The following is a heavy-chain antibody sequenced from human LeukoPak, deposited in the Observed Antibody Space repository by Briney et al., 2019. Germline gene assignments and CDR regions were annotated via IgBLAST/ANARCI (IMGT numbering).Heavy chain of an antibody. CDR2: IRSTGDT. CDR3: ARDAGNSGYGCDL. J-gene: IGHJ5*02. CDR1: GFIFSQYS. V-gene: IGHV3-48*01. Sequence: GGSLRLSCAASGFIFSQYSINWVRQAPGKGLEWVSHIRSTGDTFYADSVKVRFTISRDNARNSLYLQMNSLRAEDTAMYYCARDAGNSGYGCDLWGQGTLVTVSS. D-gene: IGHD5-12*01.